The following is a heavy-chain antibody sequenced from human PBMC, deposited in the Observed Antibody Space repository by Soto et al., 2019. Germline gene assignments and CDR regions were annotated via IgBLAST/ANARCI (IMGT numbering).Heavy chain of an antibody. V-gene: IGHV4-30-4*01. CDR3: ARDRGADYYDSSGPPPAFDI. D-gene: IGHD3-22*01. J-gene: IGHJ3*02. CDR1: GGSISSGDYY. CDR2: IYYSGST. Sequence: SETLSLTCTVSGGSISSGDYYWSWIRQPPGKGLEWIGYIYYSGSTYYNPSLKSRVTISVDTSKNQFSLKLSSVTAADTAVYYCARDRGADYYDSSGPPPAFDIWGQGTMVTVSS.